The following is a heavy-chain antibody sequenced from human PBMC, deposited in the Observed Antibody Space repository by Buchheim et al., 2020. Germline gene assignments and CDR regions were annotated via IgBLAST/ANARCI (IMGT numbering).Heavy chain of an antibody. J-gene: IGHJ2*01. V-gene: IGHV1-2*04. CDR2: INPNSGGT. D-gene: IGHD3-16*01. CDR1: GYTFTGYY. Sequence: QVQLVQSGAEVKKPRASVKVSCKASGYTFTGYYMHWVRQAPGQGLEWMGWINPNSGGTNYAQKFQGWVTMTRDTSISTAYMELSRLRSDDTAVYDCARGAYRAAGPILWYFDLWGRGTL. CDR3: ARGAYRAAGPILWYFDL.